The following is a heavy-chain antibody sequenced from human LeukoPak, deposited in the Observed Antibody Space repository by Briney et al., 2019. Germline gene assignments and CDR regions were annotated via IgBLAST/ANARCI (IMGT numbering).Heavy chain of an antibody. D-gene: IGHD3-10*01. V-gene: IGHV4-39*01. CDR3: ARRSGRWWDREYYFDY. Sequence: SETLSLTCTVSGGSISSSSYYWGWIRQPPGKGLEWVGSIYYSGSTYYNPSLKSRVTISVDTSKNQFSLKLSSVTAADTAVYYCARRSGRWWDREYYFDYWGQGTLVTVSS. CDR1: GGSISSSSYY. CDR2: IYYSGST. J-gene: IGHJ4*02.